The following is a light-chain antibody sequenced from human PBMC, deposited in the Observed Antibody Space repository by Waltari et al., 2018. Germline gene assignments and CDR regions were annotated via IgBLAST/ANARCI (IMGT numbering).Light chain of an antibody. V-gene: IGKV3D-15*01. Sequence: IVMTQSPATQSVSPGARVALSCRASQSVSTNFSCYHQRPGQAPRLLIYDTSTRATCIPARFSGSGSGTEFTLTISSLQSEDSAIYYCQQYENLITFGQGTRLEIK. CDR3: QQYENLIT. J-gene: IGKJ5*01. CDR2: DTS. CDR1: QSVSTN.